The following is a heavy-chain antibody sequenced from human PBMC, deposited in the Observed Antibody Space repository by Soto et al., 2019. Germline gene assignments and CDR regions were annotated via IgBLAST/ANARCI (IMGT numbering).Heavy chain of an antibody. Sequence: GGSLRLSCAASGFTFSSYAMSWVRQAPGKGLEWVSAISGSGGSTYYADSAKGRFTISRDNSKNTLYLQMNSLRAEDTAVYYCAKTPNWVVREPLNWGQGTLVTVSS. CDR1: GFTFSSYA. CDR2: ISGSGGST. CDR3: AKTPNWVVREPLN. J-gene: IGHJ4*02. D-gene: IGHD3-10*01. V-gene: IGHV3-23*01.